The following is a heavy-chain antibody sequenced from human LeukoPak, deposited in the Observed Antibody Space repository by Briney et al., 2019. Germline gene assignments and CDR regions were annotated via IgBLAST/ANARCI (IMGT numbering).Heavy chain of an antibody. D-gene: IGHD4-11*01. Sequence: GASMKVSCKASGYTFTSYYMHWVRQAPGQGLEWMGIINPSGGSTSCAQKFQGRVTMTRDTSTSTVYMELSILRSEDTAVYYCASAYSNRIFDYWGQGTLVTVSS. CDR3: ASAYSNRIFDY. V-gene: IGHV1-46*01. CDR1: GYTFTSYY. CDR2: INPSGGST. J-gene: IGHJ4*02.